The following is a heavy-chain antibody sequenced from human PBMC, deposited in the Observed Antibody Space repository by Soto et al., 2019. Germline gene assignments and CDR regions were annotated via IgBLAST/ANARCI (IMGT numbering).Heavy chain of an antibody. J-gene: IGHJ6*02. CDR1: GGSISSSY. V-gene: IGHV4-59*01. Sequence: SETLSLTCTVSGGSISSSYWSWIRQPPGKGLEWIGYISYSGSTNYNPSLKSRVSISVDTSKNQFSLKLSSVTAADTAVYYCAREGLIPGTTYYYYAMDVWGQGTTVTVSS. D-gene: IGHD1-7*01. CDR3: AREGLIPGTTYYYYAMDV. CDR2: ISYSGST.